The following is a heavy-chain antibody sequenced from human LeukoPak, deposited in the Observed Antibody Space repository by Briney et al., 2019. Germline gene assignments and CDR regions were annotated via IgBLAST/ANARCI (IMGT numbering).Heavy chain of an antibody. J-gene: IGHJ5*02. CDR1: GGSISSYY. D-gene: IGHD2-15*01. CDR3: AREGELTPGWFSP. V-gene: IGHV4-4*07. CDR2: ISTSGST. Sequence: SETLSLTCTVPGGSISSYYWSWIRHPAGKGLEWIGRISTSGSTNYNPSLKSRVTMSVDTSKNQFSLKLTSVTAADTAVYHCAREGELTPGWFSPWGQGTLVTVSS.